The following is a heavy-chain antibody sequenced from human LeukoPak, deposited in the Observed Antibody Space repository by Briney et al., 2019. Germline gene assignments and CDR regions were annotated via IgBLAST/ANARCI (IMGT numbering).Heavy chain of an antibody. CDR3: AKDGAGRFLEWLLFPWFDP. Sequence: PGGSLRLSCAASGFTFNSCGMHWVRQAPGKGLEWVAVISYDGSNKYYADSVKGRFTISRDNSKNTLYLQMNSLRAEDTAVYYCAKDGAGRFLEWLLFPWFDPWGQGTLVTVSS. D-gene: IGHD3-3*01. CDR2: ISYDGSNK. CDR1: GFTFNSCG. J-gene: IGHJ5*02. V-gene: IGHV3-30*18.